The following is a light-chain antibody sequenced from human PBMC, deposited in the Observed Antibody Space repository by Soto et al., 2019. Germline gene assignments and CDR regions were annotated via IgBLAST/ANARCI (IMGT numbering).Light chain of an antibody. V-gene: IGKV3-11*01. CDR1: QSVSSY. J-gene: IGKJ5*01. CDR3: QQRSNWPIT. CDR2: DAS. Sequence: IVLTQSPATLSLSPGEGATLCCRASQSVSSYLAWYQQKPGQAPRLLIYDASNRATGIPARFSGSGSGTDFALTISSLEPEDFAVYYCQQRSNWPITFGQGTRLEIK.